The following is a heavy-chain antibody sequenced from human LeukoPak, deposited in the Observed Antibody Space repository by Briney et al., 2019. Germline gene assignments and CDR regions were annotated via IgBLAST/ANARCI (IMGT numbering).Heavy chain of an antibody. D-gene: IGHD1-14*01. J-gene: IGHJ4*02. CDR3: ARGVEPLAANTLAY. CDR2: ISGSGGDT. CDR1: GFTFSSYA. Sequence: GGSLRLSCAASGFTFSSYAMSWVRQAPGEGLEWVSGISGSGGDTYYADSVKGRFTISRDNSKNTLYLQMNSLSPDDTAVYYCARGVEPLAANTLAYWGQGTLVTVSS. V-gene: IGHV3-23*01.